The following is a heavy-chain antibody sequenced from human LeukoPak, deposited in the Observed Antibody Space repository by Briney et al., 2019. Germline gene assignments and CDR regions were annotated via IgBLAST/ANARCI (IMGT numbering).Heavy chain of an antibody. CDR2: IYYSGST. V-gene: IGHV4-59*08. CDR3: ARGTHVLRFLEWLPYFDY. J-gene: IGHJ4*02. CDR1: GGSISSYY. Sequence: SETLSLTCTVSGGSISSYYWSWIRQPPGKGLEWIGYIYYSGSTNCNPSLKSRVTISVDTSKNQFSLKLSSVTAADTAVYYCARGTHVLRFLEWLPYFDYWGQGTLVTVSS. D-gene: IGHD3-3*01.